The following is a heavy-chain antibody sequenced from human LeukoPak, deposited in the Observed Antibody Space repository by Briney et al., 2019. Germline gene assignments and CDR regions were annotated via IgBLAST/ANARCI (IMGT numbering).Heavy chain of an antibody. CDR3: AGAGGGSSSTYYYGMDV. Sequence: SETLSLTCTVSGGSISSYYWSWIRQPPGKGLEWIGYIYYSGSTNYNPSLKSRVTISVDTSKNQFSLKLSSVTAADTAVYYCAGAGGGSSSTYYYGMDVWGQGTTVTVSS. J-gene: IGHJ6*02. CDR1: GGSISSYY. D-gene: IGHD6-13*01. V-gene: IGHV4-59*01. CDR2: IYYSGST.